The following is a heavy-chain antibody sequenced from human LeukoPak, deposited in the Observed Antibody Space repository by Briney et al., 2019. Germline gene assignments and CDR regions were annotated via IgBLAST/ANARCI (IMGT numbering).Heavy chain of an antibody. J-gene: IGHJ6*03. CDR1: EFIVSINY. Sequence: GGSLRLSCAASEFIVSINYMTWVSQAPGKGLEWVSLIYSRGDTKYADSVKGRFTISRDNSKNTLYLQMSSLRTEDTALYYCAKGYSFGCCNYYYMDAWGKGTTVTVSS. CDR2: IYSRGDT. D-gene: IGHD5-18*01. V-gene: IGHV3-53*01. CDR3: AKGYSFGCCNYYYMDA.